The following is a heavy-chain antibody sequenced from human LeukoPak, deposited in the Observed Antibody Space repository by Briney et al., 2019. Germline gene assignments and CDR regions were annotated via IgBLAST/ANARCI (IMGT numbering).Heavy chain of an antibody. D-gene: IGHD3-10*01. CDR3: ARDVAAYGSGSYYTWFDP. CDR2: VYYSGST. CDR1: GGSISSGGYY. Sequence: SETLSLTCTVSGGSISSGGYYWSWIRQHPGMGLEWVGYVYYSGSTYYNPSLKSRVTISVDTSKNQFSLKLSSVTAADTAVYYCARDVAAYGSGSYYTWFDPWGQGTLVTVSS. V-gene: IGHV4-31*03. J-gene: IGHJ5*02.